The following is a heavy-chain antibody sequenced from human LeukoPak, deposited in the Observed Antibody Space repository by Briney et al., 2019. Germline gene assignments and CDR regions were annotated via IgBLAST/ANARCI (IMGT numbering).Heavy chain of an antibody. Sequence: SETLSLTCGVSGGSISSSGYYWGWIRQPPGKGLEWVGSIHYSGTTHNNPSLKSRDTISGDTSQNQFSLKLSSVTAADTAVYYCARQHWGSGFYYDYWGPGTLVTVSS. J-gene: IGHJ4*02. CDR3: ARQHWGSGFYYDY. D-gene: IGHD3-22*01. CDR1: GGSISSSGYY. CDR2: IHYSGTT. V-gene: IGHV4-39*01.